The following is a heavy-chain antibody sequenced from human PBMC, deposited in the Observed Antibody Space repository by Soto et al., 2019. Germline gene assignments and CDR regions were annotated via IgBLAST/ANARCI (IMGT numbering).Heavy chain of an antibody. J-gene: IGHJ6*03. CDR2: IYYSGST. V-gene: IGHV4-39*01. D-gene: IGHD6-13*01. CDR1: GGSISSSSYY. CDR3: ARHVSSSSWYRHYYYMDV. Sequence: QLQLQESGPGLVKPSETLSLTCTVSGGSISSSSYYWGWIHQPPGKGLEWIGSIYYSGSTYYNPSLKSRVTISVDTSKNQFSLKLSSVTAADTAVYYCARHVSSSSWYRHYYYMDVWGKGTTVTVSS.